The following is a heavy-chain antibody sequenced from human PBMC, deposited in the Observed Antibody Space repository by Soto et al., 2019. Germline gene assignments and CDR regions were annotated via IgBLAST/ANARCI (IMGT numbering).Heavy chain of an antibody. V-gene: IGHV3-30-3*01. CDR2: IAYDGSNK. Sequence: QVQLVESGGGVVQPGRSLRLSCAASGFTFSSYAMHWVRQAPGKGLEWVAVIAYDGSNKYYADSVKGLFTISRDNSKNTLYLQMNSLRAEDTAVYYCARVRRTMIVSPLDYWGQGTLVTVSS. CDR3: ARVRRTMIVSPLDY. D-gene: IGHD3-22*01. CDR1: GFTFSSYA. J-gene: IGHJ4*02.